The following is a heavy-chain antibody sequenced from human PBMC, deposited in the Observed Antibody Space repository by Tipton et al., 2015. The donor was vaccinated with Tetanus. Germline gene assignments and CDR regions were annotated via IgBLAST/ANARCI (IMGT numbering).Heavy chain of an antibody. CDR2: VSYSGST. CDR1: GASISSNTYY. Sequence: TLSLTCTVSGASISSNTYYWGWIRQPPGKGLEWIASVSYSGSTYYNPSLKSRVTMSLATSKTQFSVRLTSVTAADTAVYYCARGVPYSTTMGSDWFDPWGQGTLVTVSS. J-gene: IGHJ5*02. CDR3: ARGVPYSTTMGSDWFDP. V-gene: IGHV4-39*01. D-gene: IGHD2-2*01.